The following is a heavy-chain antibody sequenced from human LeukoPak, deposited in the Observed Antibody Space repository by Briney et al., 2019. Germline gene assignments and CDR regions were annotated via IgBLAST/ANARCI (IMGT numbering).Heavy chain of an antibody. CDR2: ISSSSSYI. Sequence: GGSLRLSCAASGFTFSSYSMDWVRQAPGKGLEWVSSISSSSSYIYYADSVKGRFTISRDNAKNSLYLQMNSLRAEDTAVYYCARDEDYFWSGYYYGMDVWGQGTTVTVSS. CDR3: ARDEDYFWSGYYYGMDV. J-gene: IGHJ6*02. D-gene: IGHD3-3*01. CDR1: GFTFSSYS. V-gene: IGHV3-21*01.